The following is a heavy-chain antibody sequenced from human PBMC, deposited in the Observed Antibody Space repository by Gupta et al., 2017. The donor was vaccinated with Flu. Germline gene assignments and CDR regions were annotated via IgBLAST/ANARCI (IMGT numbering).Heavy chain of an antibody. Sequence: VRQEPGKGLVWVSRIRNDGTMKDYADFVKGRFTVSRDNPRNTVFLEISSLRVDDTGVYFCARGSLVSGRYYHYGLDAWGQGTTVTVSS. J-gene: IGHJ6*02. CDR2: IRNDGTMK. CDR3: ARGSLVSGRYYHYGLDA. V-gene: IGHV3-74*01. D-gene: IGHD3-10*01.